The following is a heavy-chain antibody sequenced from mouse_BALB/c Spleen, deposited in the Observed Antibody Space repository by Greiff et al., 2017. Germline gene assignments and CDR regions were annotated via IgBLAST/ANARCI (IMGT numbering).Heavy chain of an antibody. CDR1: GYSITSDYA. CDR2: ISYSGST. V-gene: IGHV3-2*02. J-gene: IGHJ4*01. D-gene: IGHD1-2*01. Sequence: EVQGVESGPGLVKPSQSLSLTCTVTGYSITSDYAWNWIRQFPGNKLEWMGYISYSGSTSYNPSHKSRISITRDTSKNQFFLQLNSVTTEDTATYYCARDIFTTAAMDYWGQGTSVTVSS. CDR3: ARDIFTTAAMDY.